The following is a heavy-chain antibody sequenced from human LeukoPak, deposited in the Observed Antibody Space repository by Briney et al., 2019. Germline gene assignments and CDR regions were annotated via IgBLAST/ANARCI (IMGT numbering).Heavy chain of an antibody. Sequence: PGGSLRLSCAASGFTFSSYWMHWVRQAPEKGLVWVSRINSDGSSTSYADSVKGRFTISRDNAKNTLYLQMNSLRAEDTAVYYCARDIRSDYGDPPGYWGQGTLVTVSS. D-gene: IGHD4-17*01. CDR2: INSDGSST. CDR3: ARDIRSDYGDPPGY. J-gene: IGHJ4*02. CDR1: GFTFSSYW. V-gene: IGHV3-74*01.